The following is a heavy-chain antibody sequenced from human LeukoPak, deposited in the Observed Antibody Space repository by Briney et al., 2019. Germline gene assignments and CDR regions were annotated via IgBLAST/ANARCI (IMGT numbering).Heavy chain of an antibody. CDR1: GVSISSYY. CDR3: ARHQVAVAGLPFDY. CDR2: IYYSGST. V-gene: IGHV4-59*08. J-gene: IGHJ4*02. D-gene: IGHD6-19*01. Sequence: SETLSPTCTVSGVSISSYYWSWIRQPPGKGLEWIGYIYYSGSTNYNPSLKSRVTISVDTSKNQFSLKLSSVTAADTAVYYCARHQVAVAGLPFDYWGQGTLVTVSS.